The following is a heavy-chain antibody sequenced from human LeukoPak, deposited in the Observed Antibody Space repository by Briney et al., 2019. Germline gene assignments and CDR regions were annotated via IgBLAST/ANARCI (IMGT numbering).Heavy chain of an antibody. D-gene: IGHD3-16*01. CDR2: IRKDGSIK. J-gene: IGHJ4*02. Sequence: PGGSLRLSCVASGFIFSNSVMHWVRQAPGKGLEWVAFIRKDGSIKYYADSVRGRFTSSRDNSKNTVYLQMSSLGADDTAVYYCAKGYSYAFDYWGQGTLVTVSS. V-gene: IGHV3-30*02. CDR1: GFIFSNSV. CDR3: AKGYSYAFDY.